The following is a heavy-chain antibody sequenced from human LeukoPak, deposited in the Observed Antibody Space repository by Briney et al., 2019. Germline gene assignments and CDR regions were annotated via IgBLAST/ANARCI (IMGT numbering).Heavy chain of an antibody. D-gene: IGHD5-12*01. CDR2: VNHTGST. J-gene: IGHJ4*02. CDR3: ARGYSQDRIYHLDD. V-gene: IGHV4-34*01. CDR1: DGSFSGYY. Sequence: PSETLSLTCAVYDGSFSGYYWGWIRKPPRKGLELMWEVNHTGSTNSNPYLNSRVTISVDTSKNQFSLYLSFGTVTATAADYCARGYSQDRIYHLDDWGQGTVVIVSS.